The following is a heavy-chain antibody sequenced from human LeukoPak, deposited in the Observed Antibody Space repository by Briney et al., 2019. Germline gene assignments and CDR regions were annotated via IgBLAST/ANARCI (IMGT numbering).Heavy chain of an antibody. J-gene: IGHJ4*02. CDR2: ITSGGLT. CDR3: ARRSGVAVAGAFDY. V-gene: IGHV3-23*01. Sequence: GGSLRLSCAASGFTFSSFAMSWIRQAPGKGLEWVSGITSGGLTFYASSVKGRFTISRDNSEKTLYLQMNSLRAEDTAVYFCARRSGVAVAGAFDYWGQGTLVTVSS. D-gene: IGHD6-19*01. CDR1: GFTFSSFA.